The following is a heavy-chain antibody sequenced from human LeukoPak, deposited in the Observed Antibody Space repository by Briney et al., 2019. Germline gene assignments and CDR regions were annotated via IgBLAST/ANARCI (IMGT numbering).Heavy chain of an antibody. CDR3: ARAGAQYTSHFDY. CDR1: GYTFTRYG. CDR2: ISASNGNT. D-gene: IGHD7-27*01. V-gene: IGHV1-18*01. Sequence: ASVKVSCKAFGYTFTRYGISWVRQAPGQGLEWMGWISASNGNTKYAQNFEGRVTMTTDTSTSTAYMELRSLRSDDTAVFYCARAGAQYTSHFDYWGQGTLVTVPS. J-gene: IGHJ4*02.